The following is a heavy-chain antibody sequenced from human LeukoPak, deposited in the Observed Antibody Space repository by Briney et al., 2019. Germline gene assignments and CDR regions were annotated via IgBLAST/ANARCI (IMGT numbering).Heavy chain of an antibody. CDR2: INHSGST. CDR3: ARVGFTGYHFDY. Sequence: PSETLSLTCAVYGGSFSGYYWSWIRQPPGKGLEWIGEINHSGSTNYNPSLKSRVTISVDTSKNQFSLKLSSVTASDTAVYYCARVGFTGYHFDYWGQGTLVTVSP. CDR1: GGSFSGYY. V-gene: IGHV4-34*01. J-gene: IGHJ4*02. D-gene: IGHD5-18*01.